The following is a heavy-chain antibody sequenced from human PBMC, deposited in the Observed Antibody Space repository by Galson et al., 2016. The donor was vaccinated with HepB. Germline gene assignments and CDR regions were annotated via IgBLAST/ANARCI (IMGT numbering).Heavy chain of an antibody. CDR1: GFTFNAHW. CDR3: SREMTGSCFD. CDR2: IRGDGIVS. Sequence: SLRLSCAASGFTFNAHWMNWVRQAPGKGLEWVANIRGDGIVSYYAESVRGRFTISRDNAKNSLYLQMNGLRVDETAVYYCSREMTGSCFDWGRGSLVTVSS. J-gene: IGHJ2*01. D-gene: IGHD3-10*01. V-gene: IGHV3-7*01.